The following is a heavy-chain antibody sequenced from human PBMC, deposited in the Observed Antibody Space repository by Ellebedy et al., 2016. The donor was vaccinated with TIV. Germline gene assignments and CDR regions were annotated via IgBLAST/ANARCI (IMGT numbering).Heavy chain of an antibody. CDR2: INQGGSET. J-gene: IGHJ4*02. CDR3: ASAARGSGAYKSF. Sequence: GESLKISCAASGFTFSRFWMAWVRQAPGKGLEWVATINQGGSETYYVDSVKGRFTISRDNSKNSLYLQMNSLRADDTALYYCASAARGSGAYKSFWGQGTLVAVSS. V-gene: IGHV3-7*01. CDR1: GFTFSRFW. D-gene: IGHD5-12*01.